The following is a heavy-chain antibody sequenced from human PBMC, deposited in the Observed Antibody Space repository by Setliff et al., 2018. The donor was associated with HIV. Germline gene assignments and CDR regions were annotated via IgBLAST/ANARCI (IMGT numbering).Heavy chain of an antibody. D-gene: IGHD3-22*01. V-gene: IGHV1-46*01. CDR1: GYTFTRNQ. CDR3: ARDGGDGSGYYYADY. CDR2: INPSGGSA. J-gene: IGHJ4*02. Sequence: ASVKVSCKASGYTFTRNQIHWVRQAPGQGLEWMGIINPSGGSAAYAEKFRGRVTMTSDTSTNTVYTELRSLRSEETAAFYCARDGGDGSGYYYADYWGQGTLVTVS.